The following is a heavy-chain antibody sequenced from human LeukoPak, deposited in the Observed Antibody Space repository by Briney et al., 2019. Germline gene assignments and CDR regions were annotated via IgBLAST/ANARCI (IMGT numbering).Heavy chain of an antibody. J-gene: IGHJ5*02. D-gene: IGHD3-10*01. CDR3: ARVAAIWFGESPNNWFDP. Sequence: RWASVKVSCKASGYTFTGYYMHWVRQAPGQGLEWMGWINPNSGGTNYAQKFQGRVTMTRDTSISTAYMELSRLRSDDTAVYYVARVAAIWFGESPNNWFDPWGQGTLVTVSS. CDR2: INPNSGGT. CDR1: GYTFTGYY. V-gene: IGHV1-2*02.